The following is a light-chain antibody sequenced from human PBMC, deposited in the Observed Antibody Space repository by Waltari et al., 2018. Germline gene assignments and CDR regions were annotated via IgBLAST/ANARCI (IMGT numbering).Light chain of an antibody. CDR3: QQSATLPYT. CDR1: QTIGSS. CDR2: YAS. Sequence: IMLTQSPDFQSVPPKEKVTITCRASQTIGSSLHWYQQKPDQSPKLLIKYASQSFSGVSSRFNGSGSGRDFTLTINALEGEDVATYYCQQSATLPYTFGQGTKLEMK. J-gene: IGKJ2*01. V-gene: IGKV6-21*01.